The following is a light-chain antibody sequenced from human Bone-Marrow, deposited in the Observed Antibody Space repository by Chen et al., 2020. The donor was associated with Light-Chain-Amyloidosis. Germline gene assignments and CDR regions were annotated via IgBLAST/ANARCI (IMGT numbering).Light chain of an antibody. CDR2: GAS. Sequence: DIQMAQSPSSLSASVGDRVTITCRTSQSISIYLNWYQQKPGKAPKVLIYGASTLRGGVPSRFRGSGAETDFTRTISSLQPEDFASYYCQQTYSTPYTFGQGTKVEIK. J-gene: IGKJ2*01. V-gene: IGKV1-39*01. CDR1: QSISIY. CDR3: QQTYSTPYT.